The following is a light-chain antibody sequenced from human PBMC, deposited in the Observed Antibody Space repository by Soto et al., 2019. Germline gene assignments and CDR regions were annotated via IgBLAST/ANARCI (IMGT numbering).Light chain of an antibody. CDR3: CSYGGSRAV. J-gene: IGLJ7*01. Sequence: QSALTQPASVSGSPGQSITISCTGTSSDVGSHNLVSWYLQHPGQAPKLMIYEVSKRPLGVSARFSASKSGNMASLTISGLQAEDEADYYCCSYGGSRAVFGGGTQLTVL. CDR2: EVS. CDR1: SSDVGSHNL. V-gene: IGLV2-23*02.